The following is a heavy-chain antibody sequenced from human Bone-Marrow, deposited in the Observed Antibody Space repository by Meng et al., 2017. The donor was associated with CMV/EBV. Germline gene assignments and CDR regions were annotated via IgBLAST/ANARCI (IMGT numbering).Heavy chain of an antibody. CDR2: ISYDGSNK. Sequence: LRLSCAASGFTFSSYAMHWVRQAPGKGLEWVAVISYDGSNKYYADSVKGRFTISRDNSKSTLYLQMNSLRAEGTAVYYCARGTAQGYWGQGTLVTVSS. CDR3: ARGTAQGY. CDR1: GFTFSSYA. V-gene: IGHV3-30-3*01. J-gene: IGHJ4*02.